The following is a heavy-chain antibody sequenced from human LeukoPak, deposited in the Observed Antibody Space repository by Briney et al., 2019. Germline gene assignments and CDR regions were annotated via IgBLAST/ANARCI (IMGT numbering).Heavy chain of an antibody. J-gene: IGHJ4*02. Sequence: GGSLRLSCAASGFTFSSYWMSWVRQARGKGLEWVANIKQDGSEKYYVDSVKGRFTISRDNAKNSLYLQMNSLRAEDTAVYYCARDRATGEHDYWGQGTLVTVSS. CDR3: ARDRATGEHDY. CDR2: IKQDGSEK. D-gene: IGHD1-1*01. V-gene: IGHV3-7*01. CDR1: GFTFSSYW.